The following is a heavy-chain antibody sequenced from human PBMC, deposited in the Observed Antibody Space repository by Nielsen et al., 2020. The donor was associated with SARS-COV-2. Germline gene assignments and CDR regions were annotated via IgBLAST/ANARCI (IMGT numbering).Heavy chain of an antibody. V-gene: IGHV3-11*03. CDR1: GFTFRNYG. CDR3: ARKGGGYYGSGERLSYYYYGMDV. Sequence: GESLKISCAASGFTFRNYGMHWIRQAPGKGLEWLSYISDSGAYTNYADSVKGRFTISRDNAKNSLFLQMNSLSADDTAVYYCARKGGGYYGSGERLSYYYYGMDVWGQGTTVTVSS. J-gene: IGHJ6*02. CDR2: ISDSGAYT. D-gene: IGHD3-10*01.